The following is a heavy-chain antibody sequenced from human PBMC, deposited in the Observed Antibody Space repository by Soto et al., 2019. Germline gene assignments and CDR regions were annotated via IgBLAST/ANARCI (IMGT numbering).Heavy chain of an antibody. D-gene: IGHD4-17*01. V-gene: IGHV4-4*02. CDR2: IYHTEST. Sequence: SETLSLTCAVSGDSISSSFWWSWVRQPPGKGLEWIGEIYHTESTVYNPSLKSRVTISVDKSKNQFSLNLDSVTAADTAVYYCARYDFGTFDYWGRGILVTVSS. CDR3: ARYDFGTFDY. J-gene: IGHJ4*02. CDR1: GDSISSSFW.